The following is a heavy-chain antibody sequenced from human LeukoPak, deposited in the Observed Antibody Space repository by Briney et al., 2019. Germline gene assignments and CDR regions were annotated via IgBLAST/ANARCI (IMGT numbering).Heavy chain of an antibody. J-gene: IGHJ4*02. D-gene: IGHD5-24*01. Sequence: ASVKVSCKASGYTFTGYYMHWVRQAPGQGLEWMGWINPNSGDTNYAQKFQGRVTMTRDTSISTAYMELSRLRSDDTAVYYCARLAQEMATINVYFDYWGQGTLVTVSS. V-gene: IGHV1-2*02. CDR3: ARLAQEMATINVYFDY. CDR1: GYTFTGYY. CDR2: INPNSGDT.